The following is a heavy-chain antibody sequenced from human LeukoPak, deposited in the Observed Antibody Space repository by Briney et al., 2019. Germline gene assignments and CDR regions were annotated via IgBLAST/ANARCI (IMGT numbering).Heavy chain of an antibody. V-gene: IGHV1-69*04. Sequence: GASVTVSCKASGGTFSSYAISWVRQAPGQGLEWMGRIIPILGIANYAQKFQGRVTITADKSTSTAYMELSSLRSEDTAVYYCARVGTQPSTDYWGQGTLVTVSS. J-gene: IGHJ4*02. CDR1: GGTFSSYA. CDR2: IIPILGIA. D-gene: IGHD1-1*01. CDR3: ARVGTQPSTDY.